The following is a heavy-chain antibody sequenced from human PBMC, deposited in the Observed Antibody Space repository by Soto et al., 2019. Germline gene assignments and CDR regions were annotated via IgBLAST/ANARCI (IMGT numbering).Heavy chain of an antibody. V-gene: IGHV4-4*02. CDR1: GGSMSSSNW. D-gene: IGHD1-26*01. CDR2: AHHSGRT. CDR3: ARSEATGLDY. J-gene: IGHJ4*02. Sequence: QVQLQESGPGLVKPSGTLSLTCTVSGGSMSSSNWWNWVRQSPGKGLAWIGEAHHSGRTNYNPPLTRRVTMSFDKSKNHFSLKLSSVTAADTCVYYCARSEATGLDYWGQGTLVTVSS.